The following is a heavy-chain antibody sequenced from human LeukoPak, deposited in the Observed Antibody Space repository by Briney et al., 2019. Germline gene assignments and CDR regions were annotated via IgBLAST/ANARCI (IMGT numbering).Heavy chain of an antibody. Sequence: PGGSLRLSCAASGFTFSSYSMNWVRQAPGKGLEWVSSISSSSSYIYYADSVKGRFTISRDNAKNSLYLQMNSLRAEGTAVYYCARDSSGYYGVYYFDYWGQGTLVTVSS. V-gene: IGHV3-21*01. CDR2: ISSSSSYI. CDR3: ARDSSGYYGVYYFDY. J-gene: IGHJ4*02. CDR1: GFTFSSYS. D-gene: IGHD3-22*01.